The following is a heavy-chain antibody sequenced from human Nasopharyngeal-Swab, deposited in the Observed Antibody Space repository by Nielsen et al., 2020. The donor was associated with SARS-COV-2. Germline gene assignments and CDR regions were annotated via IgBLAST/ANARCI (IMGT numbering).Heavy chain of an antibody. CDR1: GYTFTSYG. Sequence: ASVKVSCKASGYTFTSYGISWVRQAPGQGLEWMGWISAYNGNTNYAQKLQGRVTMTTDTSTSTAYMELRSLRSDDTAVYYCARDKRWLVQGELDYWGQGTLVTVSS. CDR2: ISAYNGNT. CDR3: ARDKRWLVQGELDY. V-gene: IGHV1-18*01. D-gene: IGHD6-19*01. J-gene: IGHJ4*02.